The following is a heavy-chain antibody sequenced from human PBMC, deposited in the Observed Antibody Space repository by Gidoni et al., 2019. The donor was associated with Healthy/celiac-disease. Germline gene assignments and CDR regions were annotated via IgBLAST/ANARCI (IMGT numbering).Heavy chain of an antibody. CDR1: GFTFSSYA. Sequence: EVQLLVSGGGLVQPGRSLRHYGAAAGFTFSSYAMSWVRQVPGKGLECRSAISGSVGSTYYTDSGKGRCTISMDNSKCTLDLQIDSLRAEDTAIYYCAKGSGELELLCFDYWGQGTLVSVSS. CDR2: ISGSVGST. J-gene: IGHJ4*02. D-gene: IGHD1-26*01. CDR3: AKGSGELELLCFDY. V-gene: IGHV3-23*01.